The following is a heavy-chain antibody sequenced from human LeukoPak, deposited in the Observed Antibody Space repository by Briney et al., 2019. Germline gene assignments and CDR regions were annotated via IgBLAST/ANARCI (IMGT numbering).Heavy chain of an antibody. CDR2: IKQDGSEK. J-gene: IGHJ4*02. V-gene: IGHV3-7*01. CDR3: ARVDMYYYDSSGYYYFDY. CDR1: GFTFSSYW. Sequence: GGSLRLSCAASGFTFSSYWMSWVRQAPGKGLEWVANIKQDGSEKYYVDSVKGRFTISRDNAKNSLYLQMNSLRAEDTAVYYCARVDMYYYDSSGYYYFDYWGQGTLVTVSS. D-gene: IGHD3-22*01.